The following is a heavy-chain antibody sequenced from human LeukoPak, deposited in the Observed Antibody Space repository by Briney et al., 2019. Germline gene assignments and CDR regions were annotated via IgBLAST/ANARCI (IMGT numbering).Heavy chain of an antibody. CDR2: IYYSGST. Sequence: SETLSLTCTVSGGSISSSSYYWGWIRQPPGKGLEWIGSIYYSGSTYYNPSLKSRVTISVATSKNQFSLKLSSVTAADTAVYYCASTNSSGYYKGYYYYMDVWGKGTRSPSP. CDR3: ASTNSSGYYKGYYYYMDV. D-gene: IGHD3-22*01. CDR1: GGSISSSSYY. V-gene: IGHV4-39*01. J-gene: IGHJ6*03.